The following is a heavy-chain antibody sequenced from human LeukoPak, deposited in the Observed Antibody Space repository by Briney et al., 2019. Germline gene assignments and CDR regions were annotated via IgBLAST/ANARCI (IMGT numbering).Heavy chain of an antibody. D-gene: IGHD5-18*01. CDR3: ARGGYSYGYALDY. V-gene: IGHV3-23*01. J-gene: IGHJ4*02. CDR1: GFTFSSYG. CDR2: ISGSGGST. Sequence: GGTLRLSCAASGFTFSSYGMSWVRQAPGKGLEWVSVISGSGGSTNYADSVKGRFTISRDNSKNTLYLQMNSLRAEDTAVYYCARGGYSYGYALDYWGQGTLVTVSS.